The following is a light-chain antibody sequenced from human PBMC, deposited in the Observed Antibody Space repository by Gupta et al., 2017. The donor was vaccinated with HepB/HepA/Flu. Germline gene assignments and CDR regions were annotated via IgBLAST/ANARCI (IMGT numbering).Light chain of an antibody. CDR1: SPNIGSNT. CDR3: TESDDSMQGCV. CDR2: TKN. Sequence: QSVLTQPPSASGTPGQRVTIPCSGRSPNIGSNTVNWYQNLPGKESKRRSDTKNQRPSGAPDRFSGSKSGTSDSLELTGLQSEDEAEDDCTESDDSMQGCVFGGGTKMTVL. J-gene: IGLJ3*02. V-gene: IGLV1-44*01.